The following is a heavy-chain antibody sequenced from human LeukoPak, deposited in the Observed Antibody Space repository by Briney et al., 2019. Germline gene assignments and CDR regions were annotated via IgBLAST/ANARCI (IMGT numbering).Heavy chain of an antibody. CDR3: ARIKEGYSTTSHYGMDV. Sequence: SGPALVKPTQTLTLTCTISGFSLSTSGMCVSWIRQPPGKALEWLARIDWDDDKFYITSLKTRLTISKGTSKNQVVLTMTNMDPVDTATYYCARIKEGYSTTSHYGMDVWGQGTTVTVSS. CDR2: IDWDDDK. V-gene: IGHV2-70*17. J-gene: IGHJ6*02. D-gene: IGHD6-13*01. CDR1: GFSLSTSGMC.